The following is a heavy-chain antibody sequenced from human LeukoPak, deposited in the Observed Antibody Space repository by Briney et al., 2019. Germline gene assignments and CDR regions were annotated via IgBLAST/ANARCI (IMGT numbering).Heavy chain of an antibody. Sequence: GGSLRLSCAASGFTVSSNYMSWVRQAPGKGLEWASVIYSGGSTYYADSVKGRFTISRDNSKNTLYLQMNSLRAEDTAVYYCARARITMVRGVFPYVDYWGQGTLATVSS. D-gene: IGHD3-10*01. CDR1: GFTVSSNY. V-gene: IGHV3-66*01. CDR3: ARARITMVRGVFPYVDY. J-gene: IGHJ4*02. CDR2: IYSGGST.